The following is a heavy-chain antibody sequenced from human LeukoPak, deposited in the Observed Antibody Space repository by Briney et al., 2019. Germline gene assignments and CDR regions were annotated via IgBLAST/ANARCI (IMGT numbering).Heavy chain of an antibody. D-gene: IGHD6-13*01. CDR3: AREPSSSSWYYFDY. CDR2: IYSGGST. CDR1: GFTVSSNY. Sequence: GGSLRLSCAASGFTVSSNYMSWVRQAPGKGLEWVSVIYSGGSTYYADSVKGRFTISRDNSKNTLYLQMNSLRAEDTAVYYCAREPSSSSWYYFDYWGQGTLVTVSS. V-gene: IGHV3-66*01. J-gene: IGHJ4*02.